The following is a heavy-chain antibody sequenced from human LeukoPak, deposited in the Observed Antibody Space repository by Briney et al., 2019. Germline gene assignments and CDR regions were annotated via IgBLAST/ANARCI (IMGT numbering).Heavy chain of an antibody. CDR1: GDFINSAY. J-gene: IGHJ5*02. CDR3: ARRKGIGPNKDWFVP. Sequence: SETLSLTCTVCGDFINSAYWIWMRQPPGKGLEWIGYINYSGSASYNPSLKSRATMSVDTSTNQFSLKVSSVTAADTAVYYCARRKGIGPNKDWFVPWGQGILVTVSS. V-gene: IGHV4-59*08. CDR2: INYSGSA. D-gene: IGHD1/OR15-1a*01.